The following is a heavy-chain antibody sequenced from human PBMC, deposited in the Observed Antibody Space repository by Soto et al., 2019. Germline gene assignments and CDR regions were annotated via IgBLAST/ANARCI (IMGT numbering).Heavy chain of an antibody. V-gene: IGHV3-73*01. D-gene: IGHD3-22*01. CDR1: WFTFSGSA. Sequence: GESLKISCAASWFTFSGSAMHWVRQAPGKGLEWVGLIKSKPNNYATIYAASVKGRFTISRDDSTNTAYLQMNSLKTEDTAVYYCSSYLYDSRGYALDHWGQGTLVTVSS. CDR2: IKSKPNNYAT. J-gene: IGHJ4*02. CDR3: SSYLYDSRGYALDH.